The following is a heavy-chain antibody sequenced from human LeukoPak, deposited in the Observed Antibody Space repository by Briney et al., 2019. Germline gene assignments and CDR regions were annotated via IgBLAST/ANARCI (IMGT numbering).Heavy chain of an antibody. CDR2: VSGSGGYT. CDR1: IFTFSTYA. V-gene: IGHV3-23*01. CDR3: AKDRPNYYDSSGHYYRRDGDY. Sequence: PGGSLRLSCAASIFTFSTYAMSWARQAPGKGLEWVSSVSGSGGYTYYAGSVKGRYTISRDNSKNTLYLQMNSLRAEDTAIYYCAKDRPNYYDSSGHYYRRDGDYWGQGTLVTVSS. J-gene: IGHJ4*02. D-gene: IGHD3-22*01.